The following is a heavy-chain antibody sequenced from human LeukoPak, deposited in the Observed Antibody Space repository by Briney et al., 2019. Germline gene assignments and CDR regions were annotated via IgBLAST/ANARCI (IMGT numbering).Heavy chain of an antibody. CDR3: AREGDHSGSYDFDY. Sequence: ASVKVSCTASGGTFSSYAISWVRQAPGQGLEWMGGIIPIFGTANYAQKFQGRVTITADESTSTAYMELSSLRSEDTAVYYCAREGDHSGSYDFDYWGQGTLVTVSS. CDR2: IIPIFGTA. CDR1: GGTFSSYA. V-gene: IGHV1-69*13. J-gene: IGHJ4*02. D-gene: IGHD1-26*01.